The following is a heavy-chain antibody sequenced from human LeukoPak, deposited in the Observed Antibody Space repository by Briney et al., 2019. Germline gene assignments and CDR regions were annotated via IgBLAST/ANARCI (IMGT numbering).Heavy chain of an antibody. CDR3: ARVRQQLVDFDY. V-gene: IGHV1-2*02. Sequence: ASVKVSCKASGYTFTGYYMHWVRHAPGQGLEWMGWINPNNGGTNYAQKFQGRVTMTRDTSISTAYMELGRLRSDDTAVYYCARVRQQLVDFDYWGQGTLVTVSS. CDR2: INPNNGGT. J-gene: IGHJ4*02. CDR1: GYTFTGYY. D-gene: IGHD6-13*01.